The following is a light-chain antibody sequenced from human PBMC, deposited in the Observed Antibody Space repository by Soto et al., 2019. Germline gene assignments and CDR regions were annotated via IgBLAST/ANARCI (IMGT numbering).Light chain of an antibody. V-gene: IGKV3-20*01. CDR2: DAS. Sequence: EIVMTQSPATLSVSPGERATLSCRASQSVRSNLAWYQQKPGQAPRLLIYDASNRATGIPARLSGSGSGTDFTLTISRLEPEDFAVYYCQQYGSSPATFGQGTRLEI. J-gene: IGKJ5*01. CDR1: QSVRSN. CDR3: QQYGSSPAT.